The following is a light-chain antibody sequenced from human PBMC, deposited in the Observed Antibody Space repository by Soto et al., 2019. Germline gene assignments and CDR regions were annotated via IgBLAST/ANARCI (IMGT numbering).Light chain of an antibody. CDR1: QSIRTW. Sequence: DIQMTQSPSTLSASVGDRVTITCRASQSIRTWLAWYQQKPGKVPEVLIYDASSLESGVPSRFSGSGSGTEFTLTISSLQPDDFATYYCQQYNSYSYTFGQGTKLEIK. CDR3: QQYNSYSYT. J-gene: IGKJ2*01. CDR2: DAS. V-gene: IGKV1-5*01.